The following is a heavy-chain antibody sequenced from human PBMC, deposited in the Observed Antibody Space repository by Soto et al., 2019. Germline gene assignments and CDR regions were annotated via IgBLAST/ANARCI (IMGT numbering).Heavy chain of an antibody. CDR1: GYTFTGYY. J-gene: IGHJ6*02. CDR2: INPNSGGT. CDR3: AAAGGPYYDFWSGYRGYYYGMDV. Sequence: VASVKVSCKASGYTFTGYYMHWVRQAPGQGLEWMGWINPNSGGTNYAQKFQGRVTMTRDTSISTAYMELSRLRSDDTAVYYCAAAGGPYYDFWSGYRGYYYGMDVWGQGTTVTISS. D-gene: IGHD3-3*01. V-gene: IGHV1-2*02.